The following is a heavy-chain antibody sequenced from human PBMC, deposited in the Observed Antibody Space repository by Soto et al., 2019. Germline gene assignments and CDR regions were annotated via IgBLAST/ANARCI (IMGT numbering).Heavy chain of an antibody. CDR1: GYNLNNYG. CDR2: ISTYDGDT. CDR3: AQDEPTNVPILGRAFDY. D-gene: IGHD3-3*02. V-gene: IGHV1-18*01. Sequence: QVQLVQSGAEVKKPGASVKVSCKASGYNLNNYGISWVRQAPGQGLEWMGWISTYDGDTNYAKNLQSRVTMTTAPSTGLVHIVLRSLRSDDSAVYYCAQDEPTNVPILGRAFDYWGQGTLLTVSS. J-gene: IGHJ4*02.